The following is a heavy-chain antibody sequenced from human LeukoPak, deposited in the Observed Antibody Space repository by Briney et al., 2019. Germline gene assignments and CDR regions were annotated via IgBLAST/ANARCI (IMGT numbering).Heavy chain of an antibody. CDR2: ISGPGGPR. Sequence: PGGSLRLSCAVSGFTFSSYAMSWVRQAPGKGLEWVSAISGPGGPRYYVDSVKGRFTISRDNYKNTLYLQMDSLRAEDTAVYYCSRGGTYYGSFDYRGLGTLVTVSS. D-gene: IGHD1-26*01. V-gene: IGHV3-23*01. CDR3: SRGGTYYGSFDY. J-gene: IGHJ4*02. CDR1: GFTFSSYA.